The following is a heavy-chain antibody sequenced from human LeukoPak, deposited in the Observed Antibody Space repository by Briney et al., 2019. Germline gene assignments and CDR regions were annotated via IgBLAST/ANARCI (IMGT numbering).Heavy chain of an antibody. J-gene: IGHJ4*02. CDR2: IYYSGST. CDR1: GGSISSSSYY. CDR3: MGVITGTGGSKTYFDFDY. Sequence: SETLSLTCTVSGGSISSSSYYWGWIRQPPGKGLEWIGSIYYSGSTYYNPSLKSRVTISVDTSKNQFSLKLSSVTAADTAVYHCMGVITGTGGSKTYFDFDYWGQGTLVTVPS. D-gene: IGHD3-10*01. V-gene: IGHV4-39*01.